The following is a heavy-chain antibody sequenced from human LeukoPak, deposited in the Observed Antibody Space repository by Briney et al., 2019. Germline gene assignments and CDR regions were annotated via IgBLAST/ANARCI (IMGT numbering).Heavy chain of an antibody. J-gene: IGHJ4*02. Sequence: SETLSLTCTVSGGSISSYYWSWIRQPPGKGLEWIGYIYYSGSTNYNPSLKSRVTISVDTSKNQFSLKLSSVTAADTAVYYCAKGKVNHLGGLDYWGQGTLVTVSS. D-gene: IGHD1-14*01. V-gene: IGHV4-59*12. CDR3: AKGKVNHLGGLDY. CDR2: IYYSGST. CDR1: GGSISSYY.